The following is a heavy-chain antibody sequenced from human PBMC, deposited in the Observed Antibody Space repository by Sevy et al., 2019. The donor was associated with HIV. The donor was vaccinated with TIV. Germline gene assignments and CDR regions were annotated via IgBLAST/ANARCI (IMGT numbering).Heavy chain of an antibody. J-gene: IGHJ4*02. CDR1: GFTFSSYA. D-gene: IGHD6-13*01. V-gene: IGHV3-30-3*01. CDR3: ARDGNPDQQSYYFDY. Sequence: GGSLRLSCAASGFTFSSYAMHWVRQAPGKGLEWVAVISYDGSNKYYADSVKSRFTISRDNSKNTLYLQMNSLRAEDTAVYYSARDGNPDQQSYYFDYWGQGTLVTVSS. CDR2: ISYDGSNK.